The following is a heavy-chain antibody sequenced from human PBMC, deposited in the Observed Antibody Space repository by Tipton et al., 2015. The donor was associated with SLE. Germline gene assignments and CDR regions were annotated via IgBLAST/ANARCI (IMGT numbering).Heavy chain of an antibody. Sequence: TLSLTCTVSGGSINSYYWSWIRQPPGKGLEWIGYNYYSGSTNYNPSLKSRVTISVDTSKNQFSLKLRSVTAADTAVYYCARGTAARGVDVWGQGTTVTVSS. CDR2: NYYSGST. J-gene: IGHJ6*02. V-gene: IGHV4-59*01. CDR3: ARGTAARGVDV. D-gene: IGHD6-13*01. CDR1: GGSINSYY.